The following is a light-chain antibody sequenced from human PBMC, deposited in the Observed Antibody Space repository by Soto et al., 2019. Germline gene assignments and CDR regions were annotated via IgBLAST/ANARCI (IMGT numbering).Light chain of an antibody. CDR3: ASITRSSTSV. CDR2: DVT. CDR1: SSDVGGYEY. V-gene: IGLV2-14*01. J-gene: IGLJ1*01. Sequence: QSVLSQPASVSGSPGQSITIFCTGTSSDVGGYEYVSWYQHQPDKAPKLIIYDVTNRPSGVSTRFSGSKSGNTASLTISGIQTEDEADYYCASITRSSTSVFGTGTKVTVL.